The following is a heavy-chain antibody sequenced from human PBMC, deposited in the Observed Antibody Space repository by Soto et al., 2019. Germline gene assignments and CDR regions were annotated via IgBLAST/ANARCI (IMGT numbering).Heavy chain of an antibody. CDR2: ISAYNGNT. V-gene: IGHV1-18*01. J-gene: IGHJ3*02. CDR3: ARSLFDFWSGQDAFDI. D-gene: IGHD3-3*01. Sequence: VRQAPGQGLEWMGWISAYNGNTNYAQKLQGRVTMTTNTSISTAYMELSSLRSDDTAVYYCARSLFDFWSGQDAFDIWGQGTMVTVSS.